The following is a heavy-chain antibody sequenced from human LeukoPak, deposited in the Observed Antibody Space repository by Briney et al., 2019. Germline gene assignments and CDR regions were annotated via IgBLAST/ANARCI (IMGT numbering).Heavy chain of an antibody. CDR2: ISGSGGST. J-gene: IGHJ4*02. CDR1: GFTFSSYA. Sequence: GGSLRLSCAASGFTFSSYAMSWVRQAPGKGLEWVSAISGSGGSTYCADSVKGRFTISRDNSKNTLYLQMNSLRAEDTAVYYCAASAVAGTRFDYWGQGTLVTVSS. D-gene: IGHD6-19*01. V-gene: IGHV3-23*01. CDR3: AASAVAGTRFDY.